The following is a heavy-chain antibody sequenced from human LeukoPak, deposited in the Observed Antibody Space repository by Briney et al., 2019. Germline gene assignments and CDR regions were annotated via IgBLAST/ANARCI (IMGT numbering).Heavy chain of an antibody. CDR2: INTNTGNP. CDR3: ARTTAWRGVISDIGY. Sequence: ASVKVSCKASGYTFTSYAMNWVRQAPGQGLEWMGWINTNTGNPTYAQGFTGRFVFSLDTSVSTAYLQISSLKAEDTAVYYCARTTAWRGVISDIGYWGQGILVTVSS. D-gene: IGHD3-10*01. CDR1: GYTFTSYA. J-gene: IGHJ4*02. V-gene: IGHV7-4-1*02.